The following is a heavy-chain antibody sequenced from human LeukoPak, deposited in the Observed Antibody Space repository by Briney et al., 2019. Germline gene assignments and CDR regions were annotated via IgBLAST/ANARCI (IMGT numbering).Heavy chain of an antibody. Sequence: GSLRLSCAASGFTFSSYGMHWIRQPPGKGLEWIGEINHSGSTNYNPSLKSRVTISVDTSKNQFSLKLSSVTAADTAVYYCARGLGPRSSSSGFWFDPWGQGTLVTVSS. CDR3: ARGLGPRSSSSGFWFDP. D-gene: IGHD6-6*01. V-gene: IGHV4-34*01. CDR2: INHSGST. CDR1: GFTFSSYG. J-gene: IGHJ5*02.